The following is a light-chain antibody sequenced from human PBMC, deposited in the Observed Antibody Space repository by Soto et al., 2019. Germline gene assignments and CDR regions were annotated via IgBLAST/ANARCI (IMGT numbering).Light chain of an antibody. CDR2: DVT. CDR1: RSDVGGYNF. J-gene: IGLJ2*01. CDR3: SSYTSTNTLV. V-gene: IGLV2-14*01. Sequence: SALTQPASVSGSPGQSITISCTGTRSDVGGYNFVSWYQQHPGKVPKLLIYDVTHRPSRVSNRFSASKSANTASLTISGLQAEDEADYYCSSYTSTNTLVFGGGTKVTVL.